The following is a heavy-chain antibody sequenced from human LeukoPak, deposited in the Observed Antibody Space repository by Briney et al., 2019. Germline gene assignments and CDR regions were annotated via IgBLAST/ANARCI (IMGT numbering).Heavy chain of an antibody. V-gene: IGHV4-34*01. CDR1: GGSFSGYY. D-gene: IGHD6-13*01. CDR2: INHSGST. CDR3: ARIPGYSSSWYDY. Sequence: PSETLPLTCAVYGGSFSGYYWSWIRQPPGKGLEWIGEINHSGSTNYNPSLKSRVTISVDTSKNQFSLKLSSVTAADTAVYYCARIPGYSSSWYDYWGQGTLVTVSS. J-gene: IGHJ4*02.